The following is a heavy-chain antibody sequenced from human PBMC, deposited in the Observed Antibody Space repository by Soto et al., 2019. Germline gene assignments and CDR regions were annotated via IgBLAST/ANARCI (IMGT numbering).Heavy chain of an antibody. V-gene: IGHV4-34*01. CDR1: GGSFSGYY. CDR2: INHSGST. CDR3: ARGTRRDGYNARAYYYYGMDV. D-gene: IGHD5-12*01. J-gene: IGHJ6*02. Sequence: SETLSLTCAVYGGSFSGYYWSWIRQPPGKGLEWIGEINHSGSTNYNPSLKSRVTISVDTSKNQFSLKLSSVTAADTAVYYCARGTRRDGYNARAYYYYGMDVWGQGTTVTVSS.